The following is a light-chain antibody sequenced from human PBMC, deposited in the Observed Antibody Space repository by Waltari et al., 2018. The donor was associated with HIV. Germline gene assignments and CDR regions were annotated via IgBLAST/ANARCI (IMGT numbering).Light chain of an antibody. J-gene: IGKJ1*01. CDR1: QSVSSSF. Sequence: ELVLTQSPGTLSLSPGERATLSCKTSQSVSSSFLAWDQQKPGQAPRLLIYDTSNRATGIPDRFSGSESGTDFTHTINSLEPDDFVVYYCQQYGTSPETFGQGTKVEIK. V-gene: IGKV3-20*01. CDR2: DTS. CDR3: QQYGTSPET.